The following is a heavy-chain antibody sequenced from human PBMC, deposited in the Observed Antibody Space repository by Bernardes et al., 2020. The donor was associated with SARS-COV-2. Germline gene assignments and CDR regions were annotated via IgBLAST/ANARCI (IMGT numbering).Heavy chain of an antibody. J-gene: IGHJ4*01. Sequence: MSYEGSNKYYADSVKGRFTISRDNSKNTLYLQMNSLRAEDTAVYYCAKEDSSDRKFDYWG. CDR2: MSYEGSNK. D-gene: IGHD3-22*01. CDR3: AKEDSSDRKFDY. V-gene: IGHV3-30*18.